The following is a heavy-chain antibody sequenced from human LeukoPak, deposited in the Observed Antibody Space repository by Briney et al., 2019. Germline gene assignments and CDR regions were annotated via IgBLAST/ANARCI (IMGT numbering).Heavy chain of an antibody. D-gene: IGHD4-11*01. Sequence: GGSLRLSCAASGFTFSDSYMSWIRQAPGKGLEWVSYISSSSTYTNYADSVKGRFTISRDNAKNSLYLQMNSLRAEDTAVYYCARYATTYYGMDVWGQGTTVTVSS. J-gene: IGHJ6*02. CDR3: ARYATTYYGMDV. CDR2: ISSSSTYT. V-gene: IGHV3-11*03. CDR1: GFTFSDSY.